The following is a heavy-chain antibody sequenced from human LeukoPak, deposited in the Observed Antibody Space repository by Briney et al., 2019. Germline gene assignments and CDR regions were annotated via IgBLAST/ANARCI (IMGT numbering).Heavy chain of an antibody. CDR2: IGGNGGYT. D-gene: IGHD1/OR15-1a*01. CDR1: GFTFSSFA. Sequence: PGGSLRLSCIASGFTFSSFAMSWVRQAPGKGLEWVASIGGNGGYTYYASSVKGRFTISRDNSKNTLSLQMNNLRAEDTAVYYCARDGYGNNYMDVWGRGTTVTVSS. CDR3: ARDGYGNNYMDV. J-gene: IGHJ6*04. V-gene: IGHV3-23*01.